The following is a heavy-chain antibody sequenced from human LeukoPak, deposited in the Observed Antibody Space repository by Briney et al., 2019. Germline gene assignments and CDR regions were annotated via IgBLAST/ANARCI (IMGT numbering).Heavy chain of an antibody. J-gene: IGHJ4*02. Sequence: ASQTLSLTCTVSGGSISSGSYYWSWIRQPAGKGLEWIGRIHTSGSTNYNPSLKSRVTISVDTSKNQFSLKLSSVTAADTAVYYCASSLGTTTDFDYWGQGTLVTVSS. D-gene: IGHD1-14*01. CDR1: GGSISSGSYY. CDR2: IHTSGST. CDR3: ASSLGTTTDFDY. V-gene: IGHV4-61*02.